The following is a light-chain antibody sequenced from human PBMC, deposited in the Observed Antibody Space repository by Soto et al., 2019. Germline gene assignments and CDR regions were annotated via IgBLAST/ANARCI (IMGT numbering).Light chain of an antibody. Sequence: DTRMTQSPSTLSASVGDRVTITCRASQSVSMWLAWFQQKPGKAPRLLIYDASKLESGVPSRFSGSGSETDFTLTISSLQPEDFATYSCQQSYSTTWTFGQGTKVDIK. J-gene: IGKJ1*01. CDR2: DAS. CDR3: QQSYSTTWT. V-gene: IGKV1-5*01. CDR1: QSVSMW.